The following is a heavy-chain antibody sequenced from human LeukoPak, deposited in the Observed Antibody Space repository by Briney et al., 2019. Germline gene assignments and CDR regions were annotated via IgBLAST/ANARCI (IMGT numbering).Heavy chain of an antibody. CDR2: IMPLFGTA. D-gene: IGHD1-26*01. V-gene: IGHV1-69*05. CDR1: GGTFNNSA. CDR3: AREDGTYQGANY. Sequence: ASVKVSCKTSGGTFNNSAISWVRQAPGQGLEWLGGIMPLFGTAGYAQKFQGRVTITKDESTRTVYLELTSLTSDDTAVYYCAREDGTYQGANYWGQGTLVTVSS. J-gene: IGHJ4*02.